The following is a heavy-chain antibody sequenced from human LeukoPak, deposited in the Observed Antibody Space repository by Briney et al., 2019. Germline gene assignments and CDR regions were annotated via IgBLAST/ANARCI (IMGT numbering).Heavy chain of an antibody. V-gene: IGHV4-30-2*01. CDR3: ARVGSKDGYNYYYYFDY. Sequence: SETLSLTCTVSGGSVSSGSYYWSWIRQPPGKGLEWIGYIYHSGSTYYNPSLKSRVTISVDRSKNQFSLKLSSVTAADTAAYYCARVGSKDGYNYYYYFDYWGQGTLVTVSS. D-gene: IGHD5-24*01. J-gene: IGHJ4*02. CDR2: IYHSGST. CDR1: GGSVSSGSYY.